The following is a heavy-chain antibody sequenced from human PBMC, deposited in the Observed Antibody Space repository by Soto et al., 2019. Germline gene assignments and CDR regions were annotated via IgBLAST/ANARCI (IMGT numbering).Heavy chain of an antibody. CDR3: KRDYYDSSGYYPKFDY. D-gene: IGHD3-22*01. CDR1: GYTFTSYT. Sequence: ASVKVSCKASGYTFTSYTVHWVRQAPGQRLEWMGWINAGDGNTKSSPNFQGRVTITKDTSASTVYMELSSLRSEDTAVYFCKRDYYDSSGYYPKFDYWGQGTLVTAPQ. CDR2: INAGDGNT. V-gene: IGHV1-3*01. J-gene: IGHJ4*02.